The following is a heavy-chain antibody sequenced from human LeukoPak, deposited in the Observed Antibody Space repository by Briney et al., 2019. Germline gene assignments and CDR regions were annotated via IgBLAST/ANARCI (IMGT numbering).Heavy chain of an antibody. CDR2: IIPIFGTA. V-gene: IGHV1-69*05. J-gene: IGHJ4*02. D-gene: IGHD3-22*01. CDR1: GGTFSSYA. Sequence: GASVKVSCKASGGTFSSYAISWVRQAPGQGLEWMGGIIPIFGTANYAQKFQGRVTITTDESTSTAYMELSSLRSEGTAVYYCARAYDSSGYGYYFDYWGQGTLVTVSS. CDR3: ARAYDSSGYGYYFDY.